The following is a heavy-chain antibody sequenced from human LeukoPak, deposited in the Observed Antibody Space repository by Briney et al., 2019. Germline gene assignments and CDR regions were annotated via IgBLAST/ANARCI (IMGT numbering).Heavy chain of an antibody. J-gene: IGHJ4*02. V-gene: IGHV3-66*01. CDR1: GFTVSNNY. CDR2: IYSGGST. Sequence: GGSLRLSCAASGFTVSNNYMSWVRQASGKGLEWVSVIYSGGSTYYADSVKGRFTISRDTSKNTLYLQVNSLRAEDTAVYYCAREIFSSGWYAFDNWGQGTLVTVSS. D-gene: IGHD6-19*01. CDR3: AREIFSSGWYAFDN.